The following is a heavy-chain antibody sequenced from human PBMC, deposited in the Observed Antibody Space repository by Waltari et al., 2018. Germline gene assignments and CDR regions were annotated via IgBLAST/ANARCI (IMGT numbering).Heavy chain of an antibody. CDR3: ARDAPDGTGPFDY. J-gene: IGHJ4*02. V-gene: IGHV3-53*01. CDR1: GFGVSAKY. D-gene: IGHD3-10*01. Sequence: EVQLVESGGGLIHPGGSLRLYCTASGFGVSAKYTCWVRLPQGKGLEWVAVVYSDGGTYYTDSVKGRFITSRDNSKNTLYLQMNSLRAEDTAVYYCARDAPDGTGPFDYWGQGTLVTVSS. CDR2: VYSDGGT.